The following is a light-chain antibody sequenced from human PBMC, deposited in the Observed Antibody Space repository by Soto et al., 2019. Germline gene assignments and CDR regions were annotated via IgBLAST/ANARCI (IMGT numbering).Light chain of an antibody. V-gene: IGLV2-23*01. CDR3: CSYAGSSKV. J-gene: IGLJ2*01. Sequence: QSALTQPASVSGSPEQSITISCTGTSSDVGRYNLVSWYQQHPGKAPKVMIYEGSNRPTGVSNRFSGSKSGNTASLTISGLQAEDEADYYCCSYAGSSKVFGGGTKLTVL. CDR2: EGS. CDR1: SSDVGRYNL.